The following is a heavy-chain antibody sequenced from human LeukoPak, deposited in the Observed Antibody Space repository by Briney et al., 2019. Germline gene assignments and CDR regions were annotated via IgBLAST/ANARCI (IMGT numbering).Heavy chain of an antibody. Sequence: ASVKVSCKASGYTFTGFYKHWARQAPGQGLEWMGWINPNSGDTNYAQNLQGRVTMTRDTSISTAYMELSRLTSDDTAVYYCARGRSFSCYTLWGQGTLVTVSS. J-gene: IGHJ4*02. D-gene: IGHD2-2*02. V-gene: IGHV1-2*02. CDR1: GYTFTGFY. CDR3: ARGRSFSCYTL. CDR2: INPNSGDT.